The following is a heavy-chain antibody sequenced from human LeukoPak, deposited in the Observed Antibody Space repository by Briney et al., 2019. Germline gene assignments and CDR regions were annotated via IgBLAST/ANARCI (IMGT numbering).Heavy chain of an antibody. J-gene: IGHJ4*02. Sequence: KPGGSLSLSCAASGFSFSGYWMTWVRQAPGKGLEWVANIKQDGSETSYVTSVRGRFIISRDNAKNSLYLQMNNLRVEDTAVYFCAREEMKSFDNWGQGTLVTVSS. CDR3: AREEMKSFDN. CDR2: IKQDGSET. CDR1: GFSFSGYW. V-gene: IGHV3-7*03.